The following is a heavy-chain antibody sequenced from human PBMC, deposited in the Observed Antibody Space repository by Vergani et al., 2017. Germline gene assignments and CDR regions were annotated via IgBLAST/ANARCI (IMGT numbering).Heavy chain of an antibody. V-gene: IGHV1-69*04. CDR1: GGTFSSYA. J-gene: IGHJ3*02. CDR2: IIPILGIA. CDR3: ARDPPSGTLEDAFDI. D-gene: IGHD1-26*01. Sequence: QVQLVQSGAEVKKPGASVKVSCKASGGTFSSYAISWVRQAPGQGLEWMGRIIPILGIANYAQKFQGRVTITADKSTSTAHMELSSLRSEDTAVYYCARDPPSGTLEDAFDIWGQGTMVTVSS.